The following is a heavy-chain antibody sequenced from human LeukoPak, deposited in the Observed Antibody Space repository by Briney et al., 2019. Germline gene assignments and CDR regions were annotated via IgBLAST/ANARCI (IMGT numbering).Heavy chain of an antibody. J-gene: IGHJ6*02. V-gene: IGHV4-4*07. CDR3: ARDQTTAVRSSGPQRYYYGMDV. Sequence: SETLSLTCTVSGGSISSYYWSWIRQPAGKGLEWIGRIYTSGSTNYNPSLKSRVTMSVDTSKNQFSLTPSSVTAADTAVYYCARDQTTAVRSSGPQRYYYGMDVWGQGTTVTVSS. CDR2: IYTSGST. CDR1: GGSISSYY. D-gene: IGHD3-22*01.